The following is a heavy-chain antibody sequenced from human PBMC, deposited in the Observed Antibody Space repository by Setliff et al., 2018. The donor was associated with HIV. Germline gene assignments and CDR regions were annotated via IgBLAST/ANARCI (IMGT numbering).Heavy chain of an antibody. CDR3: VTSSSWSSRLNF. CDR2: LYYNVRT. J-gene: IGHJ4*02. CDR1: GASISSGDYY. V-gene: IGHV4-30-4*08. Sequence: SETLSLTCTVSGASISSGDYYWSWIRQPPGKGLEWIGYLYYNVRTFYNPSLRSRVTISVDTSKNQFSLKLTSVTAADTAVYYCVTSSSWSSRLNFWGPGMLVTVSS. D-gene: IGHD2-2*01.